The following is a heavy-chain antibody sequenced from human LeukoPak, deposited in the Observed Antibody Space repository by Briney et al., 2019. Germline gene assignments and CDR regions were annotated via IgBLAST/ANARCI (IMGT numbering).Heavy chain of an antibody. CDR2: FYTCGST. CDR1: GGSISSYY. V-gene: IGHV4-4*07. J-gene: IGHJ4*02. D-gene: IGHD3-10*02. CDR3: ARDSTQVCLFDY. Sequence: SETLSLTCTVSGGSISSYYWSWIRQPAGKGLEGFGRFYTCGSTNYSPSLKSRVTMSVDTSKNQFSLKLSSVTAADTAVYYCARDSTQVCLFDYWGQGTLVTVSS.